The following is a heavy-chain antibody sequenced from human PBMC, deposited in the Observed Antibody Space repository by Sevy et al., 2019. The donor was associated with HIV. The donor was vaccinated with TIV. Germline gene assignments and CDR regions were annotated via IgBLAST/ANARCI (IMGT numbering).Heavy chain of an antibody. CDR3: ARDRNNYDSSGYPKGVDV. V-gene: IGHV1-18*01. CDR1: GYTFTRYG. Sequence: ASVKVSCKASGYTFTRYGISWVQQAPGQGLEWMGWSSGKSGDTNYAQRLQGRVTMTTDTSRNTAYMELRSLRSDDTAVYYCARDRNNYDSSGYPKGVDVWGQWTTVTVSS. D-gene: IGHD3-22*01. J-gene: IGHJ6*02. CDR2: SSGKSGDT.